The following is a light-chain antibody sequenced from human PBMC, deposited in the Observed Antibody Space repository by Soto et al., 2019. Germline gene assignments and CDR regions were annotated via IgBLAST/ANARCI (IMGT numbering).Light chain of an antibody. CDR3: QQGYSFPVT. V-gene: IGKV1-5*01. CDR2: DAS. Sequence: DVHVTQSPYTRSASLGHRFTITCRASQSISSWLAWYQQKPGKAPKLLIYDASSLESGVPSRFSGSGSGTDFTLTIGSLQPEDFATYYCQQGYSFPVTFGGGTKVDIK. J-gene: IGKJ4*02. CDR1: QSISSW.